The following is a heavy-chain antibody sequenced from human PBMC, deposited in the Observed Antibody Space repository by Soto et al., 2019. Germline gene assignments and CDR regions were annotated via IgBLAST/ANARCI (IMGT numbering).Heavy chain of an antibody. D-gene: IGHD4-17*01. Sequence: EVQLVESGGGLVQPGGSLRLSCAASGFTFSSYAMHWVRQAPGKGLEYVSAITRNGGHTYYANSVKDRFTISRDNSKNTLYLQMGSLRAEEMAVYYCTRQRFGDLYCLDYWGQGPLVTVAS. CDR2: ITRNGGHT. CDR3: TRQRFGDLYCLDY. CDR1: GFTFSSYA. J-gene: IGHJ4*02. V-gene: IGHV3-64*01.